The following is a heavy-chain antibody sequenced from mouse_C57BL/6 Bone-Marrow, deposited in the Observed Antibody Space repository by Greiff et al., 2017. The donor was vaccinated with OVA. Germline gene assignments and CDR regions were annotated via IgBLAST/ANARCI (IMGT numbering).Heavy chain of an antibody. J-gene: IGHJ2*01. CDR1: GFNIKNSY. V-gene: IGHV14-3*01. CDR3: AGGRGDYFDD. Sequence: VQLQQSVAELVRPGASVKLSCTASGFNIKNSYMHWVKQRPEQGLEWIGRLDPANGNTKYAPKFQGKATITADTSSNTAYLRRSSLTSEDAAIYYCAGGRGDYFDDWGKGTTLTVAS. CDR2: LDPANGNT.